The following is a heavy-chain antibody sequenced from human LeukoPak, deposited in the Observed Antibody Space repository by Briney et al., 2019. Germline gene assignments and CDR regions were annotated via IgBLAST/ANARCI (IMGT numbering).Heavy chain of an antibody. CDR1: GFTFSSYA. J-gene: IGHJ4*02. D-gene: IGHD2-21*02. V-gene: IGHV3-23*01. CDR2: ISGSGGST. Sequence: GGSLRLSCAASGFTFSSYAMSWVRQAPGKGLEWVSAISGSGGSTYYADSVKGRFTISRDNSKNTLYLQMNSLRAEDTAVYYCAKDRLLNCRGDCYISDYWGQGTVVTVSS. CDR3: AKDRLLNCRGDCYISDY.